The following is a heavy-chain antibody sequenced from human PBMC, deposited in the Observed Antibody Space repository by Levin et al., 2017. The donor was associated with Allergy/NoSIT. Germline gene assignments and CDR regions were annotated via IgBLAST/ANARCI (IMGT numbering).Heavy chain of an antibody. V-gene: IGHV3-21*01. J-gene: IGHJ4*02. CDR3: ASADMVATGVVR. CDR1: GFTFSSYS. Sequence: GGSLRLSCAASGFTFSSYSMNWVRQAPGKGLEWVSSISSSSSYIYYADSVKGRFTISRDNAKNSLYLQMNSLRAEDTAVYYCASADMVATGVVRWGQGTLVTVSS. D-gene: IGHD5-12*01. CDR2: ISSSSSYI.